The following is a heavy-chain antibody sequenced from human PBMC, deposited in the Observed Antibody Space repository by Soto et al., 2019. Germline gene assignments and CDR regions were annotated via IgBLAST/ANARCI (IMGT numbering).Heavy chain of an antibody. J-gene: IGHJ4*02. CDR1: GYTFTSYG. CDR3: ARATPSDYYDSSGSRGGSDH. D-gene: IGHD3-22*01. Sequence: QVQLVQSGAEVKKPGASVKVSCKASGYTFTSYGISWVRQAPGQGLEWMGWISAYNGNTNYAQKLQGRVTMTTDTSTSTTYMKLKSLRSDDTAVYYCARATPSDYYDSSGSRGGSDHWGQGTLVTVSS. CDR2: ISAYNGNT. V-gene: IGHV1-18*01.